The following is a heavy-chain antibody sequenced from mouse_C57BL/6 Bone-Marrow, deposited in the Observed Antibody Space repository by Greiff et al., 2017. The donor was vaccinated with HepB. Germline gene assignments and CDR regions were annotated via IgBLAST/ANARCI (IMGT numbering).Heavy chain of an antibody. D-gene: IGHD1-1*01. CDR1: GFTFSSYT. V-gene: IGHV5-9*01. CDR3: ARHGPPYYYGSSYGFAY. Sequence: EVKLVESGGGLVKPGGSLKLSCAASGFTFSSYTMSWVRQTPEKRLEWVATISGGGGNTYYPDSVKGRFPISRDNAKNTLYLQMSSLRSEDTALYYCARHGPPYYYGSSYGFAYWAKGLWSLSLQ. J-gene: IGHJ3*01. CDR2: ISGGGGNT.